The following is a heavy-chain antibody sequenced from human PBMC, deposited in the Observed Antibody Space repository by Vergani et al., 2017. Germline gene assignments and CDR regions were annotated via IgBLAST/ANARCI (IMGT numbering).Heavy chain of an antibody. D-gene: IGHD3-22*01. CDR2: IDPSDSYI. V-gene: IGHV5-10-1*03. CDR3: AXRAYYYDSSGYLTYYFDY. CDR1: GYSFTNYW. J-gene: IGHJ4*02. Sequence: EVQLVQSGAEVKKPGESLRISCKGSGYSFTNYWISWVRQMPGKGLEWMGRIDPSDSYINYSPSFQGHVTISADKSISTAYLQWSSLKASDTAMYYCAXRAYYYDSSGYLTYYFDYGGQGTLVTVSS.